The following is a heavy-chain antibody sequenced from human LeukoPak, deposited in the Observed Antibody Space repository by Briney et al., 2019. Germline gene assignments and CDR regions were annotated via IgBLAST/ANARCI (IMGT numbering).Heavy chain of an antibody. Sequence: GGSLRLSCAASGFTFSSYGMHWVRQAPGKGLEWVAVISYDGSNKYYADSVKGRFTISRDNSKNTLYLQMSSLRVEDTAVYYCARDPGWGALDYWGQGALVIVSS. J-gene: IGHJ4*02. CDR3: ARDPGWGALDY. CDR2: ISYDGSNK. CDR1: GFTFSSYG. D-gene: IGHD3-16*01. V-gene: IGHV3-30*03.